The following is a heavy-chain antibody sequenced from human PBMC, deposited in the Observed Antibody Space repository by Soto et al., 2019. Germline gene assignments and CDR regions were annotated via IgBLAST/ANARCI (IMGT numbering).Heavy chain of an antibody. V-gene: IGHV3-49*03. J-gene: IGHJ4*02. CDR2: IRSKAYGGTT. D-gene: IGHD4-17*01. Sequence: GGSLRLSCTASGFTFGDYAMSWFRQAPGKGLEWVGFIRSKAYGGTTEYAASVKGRFTISRDDSKSIAYLQMNSLKTEDTAVYYCTRDHGTTVTTAFDYWGQGTLVTVSS. CDR3: TRDHGTTVTTAFDY. CDR1: GFTFGDYA.